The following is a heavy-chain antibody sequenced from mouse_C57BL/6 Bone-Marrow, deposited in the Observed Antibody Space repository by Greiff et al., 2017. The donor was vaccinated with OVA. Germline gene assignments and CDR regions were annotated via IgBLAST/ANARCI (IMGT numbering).Heavy chain of an antibody. J-gene: IGHJ4*01. V-gene: IGHV5-17*01. CDR2: ISSGSSTI. CDR3: AKTAQAFYAMDY. Sequence: EVHLVESGGGLVKPGGSLKLSCAASGFTFSDYGMHWVRQAPEKGLEWVAYISSGSSTIYYADTVKGRFTISRDNAKNTLFLQMTSLRSEDTAMYYCAKTAQAFYAMDYWGQGTPVTVSS. D-gene: IGHD3-2*02. CDR1: GFTFSDYG.